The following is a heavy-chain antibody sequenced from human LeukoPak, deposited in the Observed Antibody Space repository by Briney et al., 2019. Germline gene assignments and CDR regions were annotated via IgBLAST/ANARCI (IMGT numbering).Heavy chain of an antibody. Sequence: GASVTVSCTASGYTCTGYYMHWVRQAPGQGLEWMGWINPNSGGTNYAQKFQGRVTMTRDTSISTAYMELSRLRSDDTAVYYCARGRDGYKSTEDYWGQGTLVTVSS. CDR2: INPNSGGT. CDR1: GYTCTGYY. V-gene: IGHV1-2*02. D-gene: IGHD5-24*01. CDR3: ARGRDGYKSTEDY. J-gene: IGHJ4*02.